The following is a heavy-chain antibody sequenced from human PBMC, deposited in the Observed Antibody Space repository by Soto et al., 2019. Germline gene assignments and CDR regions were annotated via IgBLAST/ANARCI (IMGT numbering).Heavy chain of an antibody. V-gene: IGHV4-38-2*01. CDR2: IYSGST. J-gene: IGHJ4*02. D-gene: IGHD3-10*01. Sequence: SEALSLTGAVSGYSITSDYYWGWIRQPPGKGLEWIGSIYSGSTYYNPSLKSRVTISVDTSKNQFSLRLTSVTAADTAMYYCAKKGCYPSGKINLFDSWGQGTLVTVSS. CDR1: GYSITSDYY. CDR3: AKKGCYPSGKINLFDS.